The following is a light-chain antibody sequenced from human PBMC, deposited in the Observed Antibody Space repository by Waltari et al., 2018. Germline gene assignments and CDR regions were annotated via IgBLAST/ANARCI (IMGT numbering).Light chain of an antibody. Sequence: QSALTQPASVSGSPGQSITISCTGTSSDVGVHNYVSWYKQHPGKAPKLMIYAVNKRPSGFSDRFSGSRSANTASLTISGLQAEDEADYYCSSYTTSNTWVFGGGTKLTVL. CDR1: SSDVGVHNY. J-gene: IGLJ3*02. CDR3: SSYTTSNTWV. CDR2: AVN. V-gene: IGLV2-14*03.